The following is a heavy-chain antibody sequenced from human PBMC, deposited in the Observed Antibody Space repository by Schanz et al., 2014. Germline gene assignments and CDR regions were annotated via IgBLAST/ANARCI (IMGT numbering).Heavy chain of an antibody. CDR3: ARGRSLGWCDY. J-gene: IGHJ4*02. D-gene: IGHD2-21*01. CDR2: ISWNSGSI. CDR1: GFTFDHYA. V-gene: IGHV3-9*01. Sequence: EMKLVESGGGLVQPGRSLRLSCAASGFTFDHYAMHWVRQAPGKGLEWVSGISWNSGSIGYEDSVKGRFTISRDNAKNSLYLQMHSLRAEDTAVYVCARGRSLGWCDYWGQGTLVTVSS.